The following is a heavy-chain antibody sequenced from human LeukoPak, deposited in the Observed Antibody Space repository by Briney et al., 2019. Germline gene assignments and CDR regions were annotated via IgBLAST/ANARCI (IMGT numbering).Heavy chain of an antibody. Sequence: GGXLRLSCAASGFTFSSYGMHWVRQAPGKGLEWVAFIRYDGSNKYYADSVKGRFTISRDNSKNTLYLQMNSLRAEDTAVYYCEIWSGYYKDFDYWGQGTLVTVSS. D-gene: IGHD3-3*01. CDR3: EIWSGYYKDFDY. CDR2: IRYDGSNK. CDR1: GFTFSSYG. J-gene: IGHJ4*02. V-gene: IGHV3-30*02.